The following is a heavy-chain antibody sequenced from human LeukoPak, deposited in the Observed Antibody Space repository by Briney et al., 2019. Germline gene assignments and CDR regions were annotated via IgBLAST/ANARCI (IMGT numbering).Heavy chain of an antibody. CDR2: IYSGGST. CDR1: GFTVSSNY. Sequence: PGGSLRLSCAASGFTVSSNYMSWVRQAPGKGLEWVSVIYSGGSTYYADSVKGRFTISRDNSKNTLYPQMNSLRAEDTAVYYCARALYSSGYFDYWGQGTLVTVSS. J-gene: IGHJ4*02. V-gene: IGHV3-53*01. D-gene: IGHD5-18*01. CDR3: ARALYSSGYFDY.